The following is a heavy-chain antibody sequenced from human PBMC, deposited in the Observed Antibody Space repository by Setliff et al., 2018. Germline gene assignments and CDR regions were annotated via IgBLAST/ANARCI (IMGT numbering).Heavy chain of an antibody. D-gene: IGHD2-15*01. Sequence: PGGSLRLSCATSGFTFSDYSMDWVRQAPGKGLEWIGRTRNKVSNYTTEYAASVKGRFTISRDDSKNSMFLQMNSLKTEDTAVYYCARRLPYFGMDVWGQGTTVTVSS. CDR3: ARRLPYFGMDV. V-gene: IGHV3-72*01. CDR2: TRNKVSNYTT. CDR1: GFTFSDYS. J-gene: IGHJ6*02.